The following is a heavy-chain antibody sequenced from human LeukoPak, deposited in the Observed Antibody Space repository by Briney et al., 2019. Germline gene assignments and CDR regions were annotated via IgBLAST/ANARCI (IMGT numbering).Heavy chain of an antibody. CDR3: AKWGDYDVLTGYYVSDY. V-gene: IGHV3-23*01. J-gene: IGHJ4*02. CDR2: ITGSGSGI. CDR1: GFTFSNYA. D-gene: IGHD3-9*01. Sequence: GGSLRLSCAASGFTFSNYAMSWVRQAPGKGLEWVSAITGSGSGIYYADSMKSRFTVSRDNSKNTLYLQINSLRAEDTAVYYCAKWGDYDVLTGYYVSDYWGQGTLVTVSS.